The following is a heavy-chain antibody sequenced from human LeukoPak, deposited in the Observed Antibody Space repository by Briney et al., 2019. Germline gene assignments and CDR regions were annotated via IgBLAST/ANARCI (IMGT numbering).Heavy chain of an antibody. V-gene: IGHV3-7*05. CDR3: ARGFRGANWFDP. Sequence: TGGSLRLSCAASGFTLSSYWMAWVRQAPGRGLEWVANIKQDGSEKYYVDSVKGRFAISRDNAENSLYLQMNSLRAEDTALYYCARGFRGANWFDPWGQGTLVTVSS. D-gene: IGHD3-10*01. CDR2: IKQDGSEK. CDR1: GFTLSSYW. J-gene: IGHJ5*02.